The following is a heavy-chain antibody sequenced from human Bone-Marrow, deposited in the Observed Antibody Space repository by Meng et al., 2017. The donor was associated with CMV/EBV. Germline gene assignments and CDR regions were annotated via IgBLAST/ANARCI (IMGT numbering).Heavy chain of an antibody. CDR1: GFSLSTSGVG. CDR3: AHRRQSIAALRWALDY. CDR2: IYWNDDK. V-gene: IGHV2-5*01. J-gene: IGHJ4*02. D-gene: IGHD6-6*01. Sequence: SGPTLVKPTQTLTLPCTFSGFSLSTSGVGVGWIRQPPGKALEWLALIYWNDDKRYSPSLKSRLTITKDTSKNQVVLTMTNMDPVDTATYYCAHRRQSIAALRWALDYWGQGTLVTVSS.